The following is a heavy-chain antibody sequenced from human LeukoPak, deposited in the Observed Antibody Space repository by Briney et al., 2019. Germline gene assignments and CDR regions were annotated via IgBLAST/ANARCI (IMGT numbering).Heavy chain of an antibody. CDR2: ISSSGSTI. D-gene: IGHD6-13*01. Sequence: PGGSLRLSCAASGFTFSSYEMNWVREAPGKGLEWVSYISSSGSTIYYADSVKGRFTISRDNAKKSLYLQMNSLRAEDTAVYYCARVGYSSSWYKADAFDIWGQGTMVTVSS. CDR3: ARVGYSSSWYKADAFDI. J-gene: IGHJ3*02. CDR1: GFTFSSYE. V-gene: IGHV3-48*03.